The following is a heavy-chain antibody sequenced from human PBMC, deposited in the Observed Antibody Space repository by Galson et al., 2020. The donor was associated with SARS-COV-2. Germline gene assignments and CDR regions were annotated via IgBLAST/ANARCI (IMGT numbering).Heavy chain of an antibody. J-gene: IGHJ4*02. CDR1: GYTFTSYG. D-gene: IGHD2-15*01. V-gene: IGHV1-18*01. Sequence: SSVNVSCMVSGYTFTSYGISWVRQAPGQGLEWMGWISAYNGNTNYAQKLQGRVTMTTDTSTSTAYMELRSLRSDHTAGYYCPVAVAGTYYFDYWGQGTLVTVSA. CDR3: PVAVAGTYYFDY. CDR2: ISAYNGNT.